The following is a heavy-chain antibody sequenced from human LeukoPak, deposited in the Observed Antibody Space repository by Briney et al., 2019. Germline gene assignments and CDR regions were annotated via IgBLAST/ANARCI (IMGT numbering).Heavy chain of an antibody. J-gene: IGHJ4*02. CDR3: ARGGPGTTYYYDSSGYYPLGY. Sequence: GESLKISCKVAGYSFTSYWIGRVRQMPGKGLEWMGIIYPGDSDTRYSPSFQGQVTISADKSISTAYLRWSSLKASDTAMYYCARGGPGTTYYYDSSGYYPLGYWGQGTLVTVSS. CDR2: IYPGDSDT. CDR1: GYSFTSYW. V-gene: IGHV5-51*01. D-gene: IGHD3-22*01.